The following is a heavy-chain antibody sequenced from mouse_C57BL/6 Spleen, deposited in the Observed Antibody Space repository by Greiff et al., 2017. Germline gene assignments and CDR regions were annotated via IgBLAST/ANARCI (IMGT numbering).Heavy chain of an antibody. CDR3: ARGIYYCGSAFAWCAY. CDR1: GYTFTDYN. V-gene: IGHV1-18*01. J-gene: IGHJ3*01. D-gene: IGHD1-1*01. Sequence: EVQLQQSGPELVKPGASVKIPCKASGYTFTDYNMDWVKQSPGKSLEWIGDINPNNGGTIYNQKFKGKATLTVDKSSSTAYMELRSLTSEDTAVDYCARGIYYCGSAFAWCAYWGRGTLVTVSA. CDR2: INPNNGGT.